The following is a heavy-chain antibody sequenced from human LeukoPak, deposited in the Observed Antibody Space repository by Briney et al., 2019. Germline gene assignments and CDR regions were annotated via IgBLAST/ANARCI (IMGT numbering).Heavy chain of an antibody. CDR3: ARGPPDCSGGSCYSDRDGMDV. CDR1: GGSISSYY. J-gene: IGHJ6*02. Sequence: PSETLSLTCTVSGGSISSYYWSWIRQPPGKGLEWIGYIYYSGSTNYNPSLKSRVTISVDTSKNQFSLKLSSVTAADTAVYYCARGPPDCSGGSCYSDRDGMDVWGQGTTVTVSS. D-gene: IGHD2-15*01. V-gene: IGHV4-59*01. CDR2: IYYSGST.